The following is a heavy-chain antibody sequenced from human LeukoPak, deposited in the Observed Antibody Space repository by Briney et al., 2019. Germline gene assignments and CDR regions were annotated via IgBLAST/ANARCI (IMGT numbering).Heavy chain of an antibody. CDR1: GFTFSSYW. CDR2: ISPDGSFT. CDR3: AREDGSGWRLPEN. D-gene: IGHD6-19*01. J-gene: IGHJ4*02. V-gene: IGHV3-74*01. Sequence: GGSLRLSCAASGFTFSSYWMHWVRQAPGKGLVWVSRISPDGSFTSYADSVKGRFTISRDNAKNTLYLQMNSLRAEDTAVYYCAREDGSGWRLPENWGQGTLVTVPS.